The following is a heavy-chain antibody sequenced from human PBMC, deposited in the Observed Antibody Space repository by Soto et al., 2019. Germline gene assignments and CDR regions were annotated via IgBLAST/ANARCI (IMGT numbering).Heavy chain of an antibody. Sequence: GGSLRLSCAASGFTFSSYWMHWVRQAPGKGLVWVSRINSDGSSTSYADSVKGRFTISRDNAKNTLYLQMNSLRAEDTAVYYCARAKPKYYYGSGSYRNNWFDPWGQGTLVTVSS. CDR2: INSDGSST. CDR1: GFTFSSYW. V-gene: IGHV3-74*01. D-gene: IGHD3-10*01. CDR3: ARAKPKYYYGSGSYRNNWFDP. J-gene: IGHJ5*02.